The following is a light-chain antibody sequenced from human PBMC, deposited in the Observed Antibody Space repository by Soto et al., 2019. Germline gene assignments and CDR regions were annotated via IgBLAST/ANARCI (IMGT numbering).Light chain of an antibody. CDR2: DAS. CDR1: QDITNY. Sequence: DIQMTQSPSSLSASLVDRFTITCQASQDITNYLNWYQQKPGKAPRLLLYDASSLETGVPSRFSGSGSGTDFTFTISSLQPEDIATYYCQHYDHLPITFGQGTRLEI. V-gene: IGKV1-33*01. CDR3: QHYDHLPIT. J-gene: IGKJ5*01.